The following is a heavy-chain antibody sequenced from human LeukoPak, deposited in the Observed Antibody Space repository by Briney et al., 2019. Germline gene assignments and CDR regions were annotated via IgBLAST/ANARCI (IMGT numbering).Heavy chain of an antibody. V-gene: IGHV1-46*01. D-gene: IGHD3-16*01. CDR1: GYTFTSYY. Sequence: ASVKVSCKASGYTFTSYYMHWVRQAPGQGLEWVGIIKPSGGPTSYAQKFQGRVTMTRDTSTSTVFMELSSLRSEDTALYYCAREEDGGTFDYWGQGTLVTVSS. CDR2: IKPSGGPT. CDR3: AREEDGGTFDY. J-gene: IGHJ4*02.